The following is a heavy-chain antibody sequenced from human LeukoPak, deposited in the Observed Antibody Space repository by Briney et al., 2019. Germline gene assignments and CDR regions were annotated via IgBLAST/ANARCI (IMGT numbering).Heavy chain of an antibody. CDR2: IKSKADGGTA. Sequence: GGSLRLSCAASGFTFSNTWMSWVRQAPGKGLEWVGRIKSKADGGTADYTAPVKDRFTFSRDDSKHTVCLQMNSLKTEGTAVYYCTTEIMDLFDYWGQGTLVTVSS. CDR3: TTEIMDLFDY. V-gene: IGHV3-15*01. J-gene: IGHJ4*02. CDR1: GFTFSNTW. D-gene: IGHD2-8*01.